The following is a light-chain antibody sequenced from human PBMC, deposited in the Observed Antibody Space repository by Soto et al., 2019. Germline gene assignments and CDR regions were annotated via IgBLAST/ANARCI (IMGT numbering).Light chain of an antibody. CDR2: YDD. Sequence: QSVLTQPPSVSKAPRQRVTISCSGSQSNIGNNAVSWYQQLPGKAPKLLIYYDDLLPSGVSDRFSGSKSGTSASLAISGLQSEDEADYYCAAWDDNLNGRVFGGGTKLTVL. V-gene: IGLV1-36*01. CDR3: AAWDDNLNGRV. J-gene: IGLJ3*02. CDR1: QSNIGNNA.